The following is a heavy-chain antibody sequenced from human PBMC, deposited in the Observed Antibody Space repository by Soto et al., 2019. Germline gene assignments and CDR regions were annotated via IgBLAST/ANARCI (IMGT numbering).Heavy chain of an antibody. CDR1: GFTFSNYA. Sequence: PGGSLRLSCAASGFTFSNYAMSWVRQAPGKGLEWVSSISGSGGTTYYADSVKGRFTISRDNSKNTLYLQMSSLRAEDTAVYYCAKAGRTIGSYYFDYWGQGTLVTVSS. D-gene: IGHD2-8*01. J-gene: IGHJ4*02. V-gene: IGHV3-23*01. CDR3: AKAGRTIGSYYFDY. CDR2: ISGSGGTT.